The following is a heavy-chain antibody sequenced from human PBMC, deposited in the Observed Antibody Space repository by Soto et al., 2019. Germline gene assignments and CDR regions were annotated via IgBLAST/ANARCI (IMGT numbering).Heavy chain of an antibody. Sequence: QVQLQESGPGLAKPSQTLSLTCTVSGGSISSGGYYWNWIRQYPGKGLEWIGYIYNSGSTDYNPSLKSRVTISVDTSKNQFSLKLSSVTAADTAVYYCARELRAWPPGRLDYWGQGALVTVSS. CDR1: GGSISSGGYY. J-gene: IGHJ4*02. D-gene: IGHD6-6*01. CDR3: ARELRAWPPGRLDY. V-gene: IGHV4-31*03. CDR2: IYNSGST.